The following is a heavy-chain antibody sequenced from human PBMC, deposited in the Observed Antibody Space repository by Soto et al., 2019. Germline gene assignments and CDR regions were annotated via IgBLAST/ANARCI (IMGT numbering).Heavy chain of an antibody. J-gene: IGHJ5*02. D-gene: IGHD2-2*01. CDR3: ARVGSSKRGWFDP. CDR1: CGSISSGGYY. Sequence: SETLSLTCTVSCGSISSGGYYWSWIRQHPGKGLEWIGYIYYSGSTYYNPSLKSRVTISVDTSKNQFSLKLSSVTAADTAVYYCARVGSSKRGWFDPWGQGTLVTVSS. V-gene: IGHV4-31*03. CDR2: IYYSGST.